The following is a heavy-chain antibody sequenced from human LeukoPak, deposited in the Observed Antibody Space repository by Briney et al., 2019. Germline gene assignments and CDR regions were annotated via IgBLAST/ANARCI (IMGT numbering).Heavy chain of an antibody. CDR3: ASTSGVSYSSSWLGHGGAFDI. J-gene: IGHJ3*02. V-gene: IGHV4-4*02. CDR1: GGSISISNW. D-gene: IGHD6-13*01. Sequence: SGTLSLTCAVSGGSISISNWWSWVRQPPGKGLEWIGEIYHSGSTNYNPSLKSRVTISVDKSKNQFSLKLSSVTAADTAVYYCASTSGVSYSSSWLGHGGAFDIWGQGTMVTVSS. CDR2: IYHSGST.